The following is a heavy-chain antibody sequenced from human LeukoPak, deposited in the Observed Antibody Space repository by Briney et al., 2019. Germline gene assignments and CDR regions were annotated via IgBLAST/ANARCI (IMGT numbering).Heavy chain of an antibody. Sequence: GRSLRLSCAASGFTFSSYGMHWVRQAPGKGLEWVAVIWYDGSNKYYADSVKGRFTISRDNSKNTLYLQMNSLRAEDTAVYYCAREDYDSSGYYYDPHYFDYWGQGTLATVSS. V-gene: IGHV3-33*01. CDR3: AREDYDSSGYYYDPHYFDY. CDR2: IWYDGSNK. D-gene: IGHD3-22*01. CDR1: GFTFSSYG. J-gene: IGHJ4*02.